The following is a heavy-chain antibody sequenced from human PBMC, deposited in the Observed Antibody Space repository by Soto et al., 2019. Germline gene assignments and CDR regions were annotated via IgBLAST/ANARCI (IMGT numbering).Heavy chain of an antibody. CDR1: GFTLSSYG. J-gene: IGHJ5*02. CDR3: AKAVAPVGATLDP. CDR2: MSYDGSNK. D-gene: IGHD1-26*01. V-gene: IGHV3-30*18. Sequence: PGGSLRLSCAASGFTLSSYGMHWVRQAPGKGLDWLAVMSYDGSNKYYADSVKGRFTISRDTSKNTLYLQMNSLRPEDTAVYYCAKAVAPVGATLDPWGQGTLVTVSS.